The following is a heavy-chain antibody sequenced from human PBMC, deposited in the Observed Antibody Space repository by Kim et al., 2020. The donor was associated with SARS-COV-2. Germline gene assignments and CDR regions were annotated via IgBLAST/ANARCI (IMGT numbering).Heavy chain of an antibody. V-gene: IGHV1-69*13. CDR1: GGTFSSYA. D-gene: IGHD2-2*01. CDR2: IIPIFGTA. J-gene: IGHJ5*02. CDR3: ARCREDIVVVPAAGGVYWFDP. Sequence: SVKVSCKASGGTFSSYAISWVRQAPGQGLEWMGGIIPIFGTANYAQKFQGRVTITADESTSTAYMELSSLRSEDTAVYYCARCREDIVVVPAAGGVYWFDPWGQGTLVTVSS.